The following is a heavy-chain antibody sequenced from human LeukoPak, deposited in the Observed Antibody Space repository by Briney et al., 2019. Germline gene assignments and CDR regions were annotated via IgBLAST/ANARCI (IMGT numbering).Heavy chain of an antibody. D-gene: IGHD3/OR15-3a*01. CDR1: GFTFSSYA. CDR2: ISYDGSNK. V-gene: IGHV3-30*14. J-gene: IGHJ4*02. Sequence: PGRSLRLSCAASGFTFSSYAMHWVRQAPGKGLEWVAVISYDGSNKYYADSVKGRFTISRDNSKNTLYLQMNNLRDEDTAVYYCARGGEGLVIPFDYWGQGTLVTVSS. CDR3: ARGGEGLVIPFDY.